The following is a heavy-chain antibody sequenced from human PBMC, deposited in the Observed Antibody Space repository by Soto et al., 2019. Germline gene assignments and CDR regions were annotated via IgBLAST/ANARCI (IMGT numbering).Heavy chain of an antibody. CDR3: ARRRAWNDAFDF. V-gene: IGHV4-30-4*01. J-gene: IGHJ4*02. CDR1: GGSISSGDYY. CDR2: IYYSGST. D-gene: IGHD1-1*01. Sequence: ASETLSLTCSVSGGSISSGDYYWNWIRQPPGKGLEWIGHIYYSGSTYYNSSLKSRVTFSVDKSLTTAYVQWNSLKTSDTARYYCARRRAWNDAFDFWGLGSLVTVSS.